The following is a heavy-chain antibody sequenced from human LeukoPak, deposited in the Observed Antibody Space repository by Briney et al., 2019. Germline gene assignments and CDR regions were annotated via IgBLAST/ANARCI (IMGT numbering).Heavy chain of an antibody. V-gene: IGHV3-33*01. CDR2: IWYDGSKK. D-gene: IGHD6-6*01. CDR1: GFTFSDYG. J-gene: IGHJ4*02. Sequence: PGGSLRLSCAASGFTFSDYGIHWVRQAPGQGLEWVALIWYDGSKKYYADSVKGRFTISRDNTKNTLYLQLNSLRADDTAVYYCARAHSSSSTFGLWGQGTLVTVSS. CDR3: ARAHSSSSTFGL.